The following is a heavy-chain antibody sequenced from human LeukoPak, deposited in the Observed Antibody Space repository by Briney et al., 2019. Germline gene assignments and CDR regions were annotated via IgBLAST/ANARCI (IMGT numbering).Heavy chain of an antibody. J-gene: IGHJ3*02. CDR2: LSSSSITI. Sequence: GGSLRLSCAASGFTFSDYAMSWVRQAPGKGLEWLSYLSSSSITIYYADSVQGRFTISRDNAENPLHLQMNSLRAEDTAVYYCARYGSRRAFDIWGQGTMVTVSS. V-gene: IGHV3-48*01. CDR3: ARYGSRRAFDI. D-gene: IGHD3-10*01. CDR1: GFTFSDYA.